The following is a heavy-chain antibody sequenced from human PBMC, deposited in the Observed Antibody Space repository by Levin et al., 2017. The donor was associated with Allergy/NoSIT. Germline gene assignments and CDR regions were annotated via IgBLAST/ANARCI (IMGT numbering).Heavy chain of an antibody. J-gene: IGHJ4*02. Sequence: GGSLRLSCAASKFTFSDYYMIWIRQAPGKGLEWVSYISGSGSTTYYADSVKGRFTISRDNAKRSLHLQMNSLRAEDTAVYYCASRSFFGYYFDYWGQGTLVAVAS. CDR1: KFTFSDYY. D-gene: IGHD1-26*01. CDR2: ISGSGSTT. V-gene: IGHV3-11*01. CDR3: ASRSFFGYYFDY.